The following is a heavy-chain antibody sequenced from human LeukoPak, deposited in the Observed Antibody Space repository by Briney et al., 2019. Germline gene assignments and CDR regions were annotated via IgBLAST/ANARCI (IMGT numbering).Heavy chain of an antibody. Sequence: GGSLSLSCAASGFTFSSYWMNWARQAPGKGLEWVASINHNGNVNYYVDSVKGRFTISRDNAKNSLYLQMSNLRAEDTAVYFCARGGGLDVWGQGATVTVSS. CDR1: GFTFSSYW. V-gene: IGHV3-7*03. CDR3: ARGGGLDV. J-gene: IGHJ6*02. CDR2: INHNGNVN. D-gene: IGHD3-16*01.